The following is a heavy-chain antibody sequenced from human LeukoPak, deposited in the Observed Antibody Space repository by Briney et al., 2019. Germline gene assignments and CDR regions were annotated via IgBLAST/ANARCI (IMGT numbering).Heavy chain of an antibody. CDR1: GFTFSSYG. CDR3: AKDRGRYYYYYYMDV. CDR2: IRYDGSNK. J-gene: IGHJ6*03. Sequence: GGSLRLSCAASGFTFSSYGMHWVRKAPGKGLEWVAFIRYDGSNKYYADSVKGRFTISRDNSKDTLYLQMNSLRAEDTAVYYCAKDRGRYYYYYYMDVWGKGTTVTVSS. D-gene: IGHD2-15*01. V-gene: IGHV3-30*02.